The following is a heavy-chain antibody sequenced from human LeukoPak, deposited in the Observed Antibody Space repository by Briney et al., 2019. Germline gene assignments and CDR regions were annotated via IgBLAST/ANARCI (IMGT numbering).Heavy chain of an antibody. J-gene: IGHJ4*02. V-gene: IGHV4-38-2*01. Sequence: SETLSLTCAVSGYSISSGYYWGWIRQPPGKGLEWIGSIYHSGSTYYNPSLKSRVTISVDTSKNQFSLKLSSVTAADTAVYYCASGAVAGTGGYWGQGTLVTVSS. CDR2: IYHSGST. CDR1: GYSISSGYY. D-gene: IGHD6-19*01. CDR3: ASGAVAGTGGY.